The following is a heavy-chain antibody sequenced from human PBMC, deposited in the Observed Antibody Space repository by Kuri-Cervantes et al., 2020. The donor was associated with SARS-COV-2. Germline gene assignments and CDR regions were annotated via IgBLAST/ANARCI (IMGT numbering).Heavy chain of an antibody. CDR1: GYTFTSYD. CDR3: ATEVGDY. CDR2: MNPNSGNT. D-gene: IGHD1-26*01. Sequence: ASVKVSCKASGYTFTSYDINWVRQATGQGLEWMGRMNPNSGNTGYAQKFQGRVTITRNTSISTAYMELNSLTSEDTAVYYCATEVGDYWGQGTLVTVSS. V-gene: IGHV1-8*03. J-gene: IGHJ4*02.